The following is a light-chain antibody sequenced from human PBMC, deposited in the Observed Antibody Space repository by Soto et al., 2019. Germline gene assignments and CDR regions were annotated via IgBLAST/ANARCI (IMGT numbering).Light chain of an antibody. J-gene: IGLJ3*02. CDR3: AVWDDRLSGWV. Sequence: QSVLTQPPSASGTPGQRVTISCSGGSSNIETQSVNWYLQLPGTAPKLIIYSDNQRPSGVPVRFSASKSGTSASLGISGLQSEDEADYYCAVWDDRLSGWVFGGGTKVTVL. CDR1: SSNIETQS. V-gene: IGLV1-44*01. CDR2: SDN.